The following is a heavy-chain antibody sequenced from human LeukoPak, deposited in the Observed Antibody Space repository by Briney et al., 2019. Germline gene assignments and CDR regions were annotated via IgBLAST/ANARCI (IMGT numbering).Heavy chain of an antibody. CDR2: INPNSGGT. D-gene: IGHD3-22*01. CDR1: GYTFTGYY. J-gene: IGHJ4*02. Sequence: ASVKVSCKASGYTFTGYYMHWVRQAPGQGLEGMGWINPNSGGTNYAQKFQGRVTVTRDTSISTAYMELSRLRSDDTAVYYCASENYYDSSGYYAYNYWGQGTLVTVSS. V-gene: IGHV1-2*02. CDR3: ASENYYDSSGYYAYNY.